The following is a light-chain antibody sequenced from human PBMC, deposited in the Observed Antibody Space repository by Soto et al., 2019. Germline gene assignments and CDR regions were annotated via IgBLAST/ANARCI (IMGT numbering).Light chain of an antibody. Sequence: EIVLTQSPATLSLSPGERATLSCRASQSVSSYLAWYQQKPGQAPRLLIYDASNRATGIPARFSGSGSGTEFTLTISSLQPEDFAVYFCHSYDKWPPGTFGQGTKVEIK. CDR3: HSYDKWPPGT. CDR1: QSVSSY. V-gene: IGKV3-11*01. J-gene: IGKJ1*01. CDR2: DAS.